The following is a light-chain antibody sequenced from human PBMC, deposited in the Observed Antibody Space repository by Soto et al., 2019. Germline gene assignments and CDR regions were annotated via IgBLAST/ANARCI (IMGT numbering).Light chain of an antibody. CDR3: QQYNNWPPIT. V-gene: IGKV3-15*01. Sequence: EIVMTQSPVTLSVSPGERATLSCRASQTVTSNLAWYQQKPGPPPRLLIYGASTRATGLPDRFSGSGSGTEFTLTISSLQSEDFAVYYCQQYNNWPPITFGQGTRLEIK. J-gene: IGKJ5*01. CDR1: QTVTSN. CDR2: GAS.